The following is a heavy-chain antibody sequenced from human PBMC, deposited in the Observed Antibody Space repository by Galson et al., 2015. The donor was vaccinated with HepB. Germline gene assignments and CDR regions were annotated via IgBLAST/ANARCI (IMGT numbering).Heavy chain of an antibody. J-gene: IGHJ2*01. CDR2: ISSSSSYI. Sequence: SLRLSCAASGFTFSDYYMSWIRQAPGKGLEWVSYISSSSSYIYYADSVKGRFTISRDNAKNSLYLQMNSLRAEDTAVYYCARVTEPYSSYWYFDLWGRGTLVTVSS. CDR3: ARVTEPYSSYWYFDL. V-gene: IGHV3-11*06. CDR1: GFTFSDYY. D-gene: IGHD1-14*01.